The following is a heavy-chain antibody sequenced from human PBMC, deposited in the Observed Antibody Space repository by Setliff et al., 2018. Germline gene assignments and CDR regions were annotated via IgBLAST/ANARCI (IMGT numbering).Heavy chain of an antibody. J-gene: IGHJ4*02. Sequence: SETLSLTCGVSGYSISSGHFWGWIRQPPGKGLEWLGNIFHSGTTTYNPSLKSRVTISVDTSRKQFSLRLTSVTAADTAVYYCRFWSGYYKNDYWGQGTLVTVSS. V-gene: IGHV4-38-2*01. D-gene: IGHD3-3*01. CDR3: RFWSGYYKNDY. CDR2: IFHSGTT. CDR1: GYSISSGHF.